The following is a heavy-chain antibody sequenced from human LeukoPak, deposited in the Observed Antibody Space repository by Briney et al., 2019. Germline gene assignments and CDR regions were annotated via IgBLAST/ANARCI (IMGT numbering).Heavy chain of an antibody. J-gene: IGHJ4*02. D-gene: IGHD2-2*01. CDR1: GYTFSTYD. Sequence: ASVRVSCKASGYTFSTYDVIWVRQATGQGLEWMGWMNPNSGNTGYALKFRGRVTMTGDTSISTAYMELSSLISEDTAVYYCARAIRNQLLSDHWGPGTLVTVSS. CDR3: ARAIRNQLLSDH. CDR2: MNPNSGNT. V-gene: IGHV1-8*01.